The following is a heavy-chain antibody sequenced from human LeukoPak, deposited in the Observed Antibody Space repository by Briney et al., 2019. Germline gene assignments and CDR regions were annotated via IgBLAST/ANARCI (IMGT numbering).Heavy chain of an antibody. V-gene: IGHV4-30-2*01. J-gene: IGHJ6*02. Sequence: SETLSLTCAVSGDSISSGGYFWSWIQQPPGTGLEWIGYIYESSHALYNPSLKSRVSISGDKSKNQFSLRVNSVTAADTAVYYCARINYYGSGTYYAYIDYGLDVWGPGTTVIVSS. CDR2: IYESSHA. CDR1: GDSISSGGYF. D-gene: IGHD3-10*01. CDR3: ARINYYGSGTYYAYIDYGLDV.